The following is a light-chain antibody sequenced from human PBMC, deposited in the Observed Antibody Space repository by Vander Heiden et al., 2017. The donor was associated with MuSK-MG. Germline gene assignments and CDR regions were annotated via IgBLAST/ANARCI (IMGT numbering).Light chain of an antibody. CDR3: QQYDNVPLT. V-gene: IGKV1-33*01. CDR1: QDIAKY. CDR2: TAS. J-gene: IGKJ3*01. Sequence: DIQMTQSPSSLSASVGDRVTITCQASQDIAKYLNWYQQQSGKAPKLLIYTASNLQTGVPSRFSGNGSGTDFTFTISRLQTEDIATYYCQQYDNVPLTFGPGTKVXIK.